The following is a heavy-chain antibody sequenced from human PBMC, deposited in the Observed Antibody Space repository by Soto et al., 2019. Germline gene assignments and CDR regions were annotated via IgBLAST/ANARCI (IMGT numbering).Heavy chain of an antibody. J-gene: IGHJ4*02. V-gene: IGHV3-23*01. D-gene: IGHD1-20*01. CDR3: AKAKNDYNWDNRPPFDY. CDR1: GFTLRNYA. CDR2: ISANDVGT. Sequence: GGSLRLSCEASGFTLRNYAMTWIRQAPGKGLEWVSLISANDVGTYYAESVKTRFTISTDQPRNTVYLQMDSLRADDTAIYYYAKAKNDYNWDNRPPFDYWGQGTLVTVSS.